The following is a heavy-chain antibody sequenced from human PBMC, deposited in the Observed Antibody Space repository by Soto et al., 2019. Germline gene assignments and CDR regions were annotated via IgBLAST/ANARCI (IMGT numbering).Heavy chain of an antibody. Sequence: ASVKVSCKASGYTFTSYGISWVRQAPGQGLEWMGWISAYNGNTNYAQKLQGRVTMTTDTSTSTAYMELRSLRSDDTAVYYCARDFDRIPPRRGLWFGEYPLDYWGQGTLVTVSS. J-gene: IGHJ4*02. V-gene: IGHV1-18*01. CDR2: ISAYNGNT. CDR3: ARDFDRIPPRRGLWFGEYPLDY. D-gene: IGHD3-10*01. CDR1: GYTFTSYG.